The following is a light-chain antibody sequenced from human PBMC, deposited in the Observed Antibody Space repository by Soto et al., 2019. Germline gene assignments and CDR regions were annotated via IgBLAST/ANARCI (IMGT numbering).Light chain of an antibody. V-gene: IGKV2-30*02. CDR1: QSLIHSDGNTY. CDR3: MQGTHWPWT. Sequence: DVVMTQSPLSLPVTLGQPASISCRSSQSLIHSDGNTYLNWFQQRPGQSPRRLIYKVSDRDSGVPGRFTGSGSATDFTLKISRVEAEDVGVYYCMQGTHWPWTFGQGTEVEIK. CDR2: KVS. J-gene: IGKJ1*01.